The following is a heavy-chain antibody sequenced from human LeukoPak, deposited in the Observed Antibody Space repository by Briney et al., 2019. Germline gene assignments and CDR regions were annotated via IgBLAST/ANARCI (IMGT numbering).Heavy chain of an antibody. D-gene: IGHD2-2*01. J-gene: IGHJ4*02. CDR3: AKVSAHDSYHDLVGSFDY. CDR2: ISWNSGSI. V-gene: IGHV3-9*01. Sequence: GRSLRLSCAASGFTFDDYAMHWVRQAPGKGLEGVSGISWNSGSIGYADSVKGRFTISRDNAKNSLYLQMNSLRAEDTALYYCAKVSAHDSYHDLVGSFDYWGQGTLVTVSS. CDR1: GFTFDDYA.